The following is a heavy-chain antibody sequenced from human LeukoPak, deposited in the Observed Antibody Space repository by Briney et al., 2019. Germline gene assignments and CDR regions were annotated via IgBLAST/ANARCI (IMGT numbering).Heavy chain of an antibody. CDR1: AFTFSNYW. D-gene: IGHD6-19*01. J-gene: IGHJ4*02. V-gene: IGHV3-7*01. Sequence: GGSLRLSCAASAFTFSNYWMSWVRQAPGKGLEWMANIKEDGSVKFYVDSVRGRFTISRDNAKNSVYLQMNSLRVEDTAVYYCVRSGIAVSLSYWGQGTLVTVSS. CDR3: VRSGIAVSLSY. CDR2: IKEDGSVK.